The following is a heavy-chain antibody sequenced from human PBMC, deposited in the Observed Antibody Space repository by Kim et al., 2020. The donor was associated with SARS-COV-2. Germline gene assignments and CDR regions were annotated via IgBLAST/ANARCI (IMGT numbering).Heavy chain of an antibody. CDR3: ARGGRFRYCSSTSCYKYGMDV. CDR2: INHSGST. J-gene: IGHJ6*02. D-gene: IGHD2-2*02. CDR1: GGSFSGYY. Sequence: SETLSLTCAVYGGSFSGYYWSWIRQPPGKGLEWIGEINHSGSTNYNPSLKSRVTISVDTSKNQFSLKLSSVTAADTAVYYCARGGRFRYCSSTSCYKYGMDVWGQGTTVTVSS. V-gene: IGHV4-34*01.